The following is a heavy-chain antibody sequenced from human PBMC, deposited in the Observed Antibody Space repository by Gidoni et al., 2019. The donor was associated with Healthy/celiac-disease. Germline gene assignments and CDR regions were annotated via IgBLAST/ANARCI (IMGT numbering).Heavy chain of an antibody. V-gene: IGHV4-39*01. J-gene: IGHJ2*01. CDR3: ASGVTYYYDSSGYYTNNWYFDL. CDR2: IYYSGST. CDR1: GGSISSSSYY. D-gene: IGHD3-22*01. Sequence: QLQLQESGPGLVKPSETLSLTCPVSGGSISSSSYYWGWIRQPPGKGREWIGGIYYSGSTYYNPSLKSRVTISVDTSKNQFSLKLSSVTAADTAVYYCASGVTYYYDSSGYYTNNWYFDLWGRGTLVTVSS.